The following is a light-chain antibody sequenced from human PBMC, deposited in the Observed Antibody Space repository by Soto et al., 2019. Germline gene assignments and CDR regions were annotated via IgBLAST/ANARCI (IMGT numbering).Light chain of an antibody. Sequence: QPVLTQSPSASASLGASVKLTCSRSSGDSSYAIAWHQQQPEKGPRYLMKLNSDGSHSKGDGIPDRFSGSSSGAERYLTISSLQSEDEADYYCQTWGTGILVFGGGTKLTVL. CDR3: QTWGTGILV. J-gene: IGLJ2*01. V-gene: IGLV4-69*01. CDR1: SGDSSYA. CDR2: LNSDGSH.